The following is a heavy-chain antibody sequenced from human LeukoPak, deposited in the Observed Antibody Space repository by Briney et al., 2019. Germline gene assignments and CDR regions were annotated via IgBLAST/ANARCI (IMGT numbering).Heavy chain of an antibody. D-gene: IGHD6-6*01. V-gene: IGHV4-39*01. CDR3: ARQLTATRPATRWFDP. CDR1: GGSISSSTYY. Sequence: SETLSLTCTVSGGSISSSTYYWGWIRQPPGKGLEWSASIYYSGSTYYNPSLKSRVTMSVDTSKNQFSLKLSSVTAADTALYYCARQLTATRPATRWFDPWGQGTLVTVSS. CDR2: IYYSGST. J-gene: IGHJ5*02.